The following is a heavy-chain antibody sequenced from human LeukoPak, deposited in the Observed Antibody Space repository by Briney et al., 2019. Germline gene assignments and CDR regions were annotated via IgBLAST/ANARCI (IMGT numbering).Heavy chain of an antibody. CDR1: GLTPADYG. J-gene: IGHJ4*02. V-gene: IGHV3-20*04. CDR2: IDWSGEST. D-gene: IGHD2-2*01. CDR3: ARDLSASWYSLGY. Sequence: GGSLRLSCAASGLTPADYGMSWVRQAPGKGLEWVSGIDWSGESTGYADSVKGRFTISRDNAANVLYLQMNGLRAEDTAPYYCARDLSASWYSLGYWGRGTLVTVSS.